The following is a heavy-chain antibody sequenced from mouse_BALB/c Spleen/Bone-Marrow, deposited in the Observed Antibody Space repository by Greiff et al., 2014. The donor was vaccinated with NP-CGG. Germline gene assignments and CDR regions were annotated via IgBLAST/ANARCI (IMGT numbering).Heavy chain of an antibody. CDR3: ARGYDYSSWFAY. CDR2: INVNGDTT. V-gene: IGHV5-6-3*01. Sequence: AVSGFTFSNYGMSWVRQTPDKRLEMIATINVNGDTTYHPDSVKGRFTISRDNVKNTLYLQMSSLKSEDTAMYYCARGYDYSSWFAYWGQGTLVTVSA. CDR1: GFTFSNYG. J-gene: IGHJ3*01. D-gene: IGHD2-4*01.